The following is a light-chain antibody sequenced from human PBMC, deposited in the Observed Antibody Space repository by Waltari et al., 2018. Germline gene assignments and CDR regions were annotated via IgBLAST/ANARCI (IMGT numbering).Light chain of an antibody. CDR2: WAS. CDR1: QSVLYSPNNKNY. Sequence: DIVMTQSPDSLAVSLGERATINRKASQSVLYSPNNKNYLAWYQQKPGQPPKLLIYWASTRESGVPDRFSGSGSGTDFTLTISSLQAEDVAVYYCQQYYSTPQTFGQGTKLEIK. CDR3: QQYYSTPQT. V-gene: IGKV4-1*01. J-gene: IGKJ2*01.